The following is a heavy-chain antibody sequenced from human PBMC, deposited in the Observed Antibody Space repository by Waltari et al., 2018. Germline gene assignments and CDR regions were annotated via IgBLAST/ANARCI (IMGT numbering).Heavy chain of an antibody. CDR1: GGSFSGYY. D-gene: IGHD3-16*01. V-gene: IGHV4-34*01. Sequence: QVQLQQWGAGLLKPSETLSLTCAVYGGSFSGYYWSWIRQPPGKGLEWIGEINHSGSTNYNPPRRMRVTISVDTSKNHFPLKLSSVTAADTAVYYWARGGVGGGAKRWYYYYYMDVWGKGTTVTVSS. J-gene: IGHJ6*03. CDR2: INHSGST. CDR3: ARGGVGGGAKRWYYYYYMDV.